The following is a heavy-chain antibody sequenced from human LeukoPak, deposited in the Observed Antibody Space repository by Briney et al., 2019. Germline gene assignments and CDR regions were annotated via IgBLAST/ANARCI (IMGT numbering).Heavy chain of an antibody. Sequence: SDTLSLLCAVYGGSFSGYYWSWIRKPPGKGLEWIGEINHSGSTNYNPSLESRVTISVDTSKNQFSLKLSSVTAADTAVYYCARGRGSSWYHGNWFDPWGQGTLVTVSS. CDR3: ARGRGSSWYHGNWFDP. CDR2: INHSGST. CDR1: GGSFSGYY. D-gene: IGHD6-13*01. J-gene: IGHJ5*02. V-gene: IGHV4-34*01.